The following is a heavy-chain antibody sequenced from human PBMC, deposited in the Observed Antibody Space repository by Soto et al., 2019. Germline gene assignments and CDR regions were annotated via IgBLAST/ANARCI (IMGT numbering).Heavy chain of an antibody. J-gene: IGHJ5*02. Sequence: QITLKESGPTLVKPTQTLTLTCAFSGFSLNLSGVGVGWIRQPPGKALEWLALIYWDDEKRYSPSLKSRLTTPHDPPTNHVVLTITNMDPVDTATYYFPHIRPMLAAFCSWGQGTLVPVSS. CDR3: PHIRPMLAAFCS. D-gene: IGHD3-10*02. V-gene: IGHV2-5*02. CDR1: GFSLNLSGVG. CDR2: IYWDDEK.